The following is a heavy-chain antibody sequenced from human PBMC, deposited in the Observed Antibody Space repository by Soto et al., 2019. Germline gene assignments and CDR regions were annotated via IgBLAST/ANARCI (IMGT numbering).Heavy chain of an antibody. Sequence: GASVKVSCKSSGYTFTSYGISWVRQAPGQGLEWMGWISAYNGNTNYAQKLQGRVTMTTDTSTSTAYMELRSLRSDDTAVYYCVRDAERYCSGGSCSLLFDYWGQGTLVTAPQ. V-gene: IGHV1-18*04. CDR1: GYTFTSYG. J-gene: IGHJ4*02. CDR3: VRDAERYCSGGSCSLLFDY. D-gene: IGHD2-15*01. CDR2: ISAYNGNT.